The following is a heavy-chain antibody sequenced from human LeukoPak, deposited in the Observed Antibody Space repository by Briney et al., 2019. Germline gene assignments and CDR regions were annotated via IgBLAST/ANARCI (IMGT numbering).Heavy chain of an antibody. V-gene: IGHV3-48*01. CDR3: ARVTVDMDHDY. CDR1: GLTFSSYS. Sequence: PGGSLRLSCAASGLTFSSYSMTWVRQAPGKGLEWISYITSSGRTMHYADSVRGRFTISRDNAKNSLYLQMNSLRGDDTAVYYCARVTVDMDHDYWGQGTLVTVSS. D-gene: IGHD5-24*01. CDR2: ITSSGRTM. J-gene: IGHJ4*02.